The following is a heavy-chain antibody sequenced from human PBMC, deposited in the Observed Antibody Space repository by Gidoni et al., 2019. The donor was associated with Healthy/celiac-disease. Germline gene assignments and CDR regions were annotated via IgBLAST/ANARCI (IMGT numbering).Heavy chain of an antibody. Sequence: QVQLQQWGAGLLKPSETLSLPCAVYGGSFSGYYWSWIRQPPGKGLEWIGEINHSGSTNYNPSLKSRVTISVDTSKNQFSLKLSSVTAADTAVYYCARHRYYGMDVWGQGTTVTVSS. J-gene: IGHJ6*02. CDR2: INHSGST. CDR1: GGSFSGYY. CDR3: ARHRYYGMDV. V-gene: IGHV4-34*01.